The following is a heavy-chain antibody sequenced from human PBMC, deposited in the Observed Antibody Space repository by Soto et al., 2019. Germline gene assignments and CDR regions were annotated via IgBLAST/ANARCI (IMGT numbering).Heavy chain of an antibody. CDR1: GYTFTSYY. J-gene: IGHJ6*02. V-gene: IGHV1-46*01. CDR2: INPDGGGT. Sequence: QVQLVQSGAEVKKPGASVKVSCKASGYTFTSYYMHWVRLAPGQGLEWMGIINPDGGGTSYAQQFQGRVIMTRDTSTSTVYMEMSSLISEDTAVYYCAVGGNYLSMDVWGQGTTVTVSS. D-gene: IGHD4-4*01. CDR3: AVGGNYLSMDV.